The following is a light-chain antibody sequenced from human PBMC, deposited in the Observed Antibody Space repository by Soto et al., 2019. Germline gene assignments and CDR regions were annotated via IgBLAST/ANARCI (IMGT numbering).Light chain of an antibody. V-gene: IGLV1-51*01. CDR3: GVWDNSLGGVL. J-gene: IGLJ2*01. CDR1: NSNIGKNH. Sequence: QSVLTQPPSVSAAPGQKVSISCSGSNSNIGKNHISWYQQLPGTAPKLLIYDTDNRPSGIPDRFSGSKSGTSAXLGITGLXXXXXXEYYCGVWDNSLGGVLFGGGTKLTVL. CDR2: DTD.